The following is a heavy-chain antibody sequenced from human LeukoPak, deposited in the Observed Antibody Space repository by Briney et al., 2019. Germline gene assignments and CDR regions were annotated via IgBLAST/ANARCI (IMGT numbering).Heavy chain of an antibody. V-gene: IGHV3-53*01. Sequence: GGSLRLSCAASGFTVSSNYMSWVRQAPGKGLEWVSVIYSGGSTYYADSVKGRFTISRDNSKNTLYLQMNSLRAEDTAVYYCARHTWYSSSWYGGEYWFDPWGQGTLVTVSS. J-gene: IGHJ5*02. CDR1: GFTVSSNY. D-gene: IGHD6-13*01. CDR2: IYSGGST. CDR3: ARHTWYSSSWYGGEYWFDP.